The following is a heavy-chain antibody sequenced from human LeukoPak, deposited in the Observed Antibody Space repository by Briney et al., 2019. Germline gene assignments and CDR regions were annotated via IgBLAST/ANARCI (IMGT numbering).Heavy chain of an antibody. Sequence: EASVKVSCKASGYTFTSYDINWVRQATGQGLEWMGWMNPNSGNTGYAQKFQGRVTMTRDTSISTAYMELSRLRSDDTAVYYCARGPGGRSGYYPLEDYYYYMDVWGKGTTVTVSS. CDR1: GYTFTSYD. J-gene: IGHJ6*03. D-gene: IGHD3-22*01. V-gene: IGHV1-8*01. CDR3: ARGPGGRSGYYPLEDYYYYMDV. CDR2: MNPNSGNT.